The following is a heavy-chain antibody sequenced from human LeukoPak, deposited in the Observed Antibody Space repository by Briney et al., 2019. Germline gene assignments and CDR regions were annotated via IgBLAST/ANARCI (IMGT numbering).Heavy chain of an antibody. V-gene: IGHV5-51*01. D-gene: IGHD3-22*01. CDR3: ARLDDSSGYYSHFDH. J-gene: IGHJ4*02. Sequence: GESLKISCKGSGYSFTGYWIGWVRQMPGKGLEWMGIIYPGDSDTRYSPSFQGQVTISADKSISTAYLQWSSLKASDTAMYYCARLDDSSGYYSHFDHWGQGTLVIVSS. CDR2: IYPGDSDT. CDR1: GYSFTGYW.